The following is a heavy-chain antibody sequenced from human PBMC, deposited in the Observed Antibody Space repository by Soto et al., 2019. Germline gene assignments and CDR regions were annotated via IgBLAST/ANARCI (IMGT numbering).Heavy chain of an antibody. Sequence: SETLSLTCAVYGGSFSGYYWSWIRQPPGKGLEWIGEINHSGSTNYNPSLKSRVTISVDTSKNQSSLKLSSVTAADTAVYYCARGFPRYCSSPSCYGRFGAFDIWGQGTMVTVSS. D-gene: IGHD2-2*01. CDR3: ARGFPRYCSSPSCYGRFGAFDI. CDR2: INHSGST. CDR1: GGSFSGYY. V-gene: IGHV4-34*01. J-gene: IGHJ3*02.